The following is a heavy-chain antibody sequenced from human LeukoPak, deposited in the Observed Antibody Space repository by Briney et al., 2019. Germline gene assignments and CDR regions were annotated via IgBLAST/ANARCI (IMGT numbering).Heavy chain of an antibody. CDR3: AGQPPATGDY. V-gene: IGHV4-38-2*02. D-gene: IGHD2-15*01. Sequence: SETLSLTCTVSGYSISSGYYWGWIRQPPGKGLEWIGSIYHSGSTYYNPSLKSRVTISVDTSKNQFSLKLSSVTAADTAVYYCAGQPPATGDYWGQGTLVTVSS. CDR1: GYSISSGYY. CDR2: IYHSGST. J-gene: IGHJ4*02.